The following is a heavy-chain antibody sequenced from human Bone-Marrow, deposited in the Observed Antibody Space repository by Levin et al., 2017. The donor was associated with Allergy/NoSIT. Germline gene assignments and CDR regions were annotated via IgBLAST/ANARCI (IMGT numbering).Heavy chain of an antibody. CDR3: TRGCGGDCLVLDY. J-gene: IGHJ4*02. V-gene: IGHV3-49*04. D-gene: IGHD2-21*02. CDR1: GFRFGDYA. Sequence: PGGSLRLSCTAYGFRFGDYAMSWVRQAPGKGLEWVGFIRSEAYGGTTDYAASVKGRFTISRDDSKSIAYVQMNSLKTEDTAVYYCTRGCGGDCLVLDYWGQGTLVTVSS. CDR2: IRSEAYGGTT.